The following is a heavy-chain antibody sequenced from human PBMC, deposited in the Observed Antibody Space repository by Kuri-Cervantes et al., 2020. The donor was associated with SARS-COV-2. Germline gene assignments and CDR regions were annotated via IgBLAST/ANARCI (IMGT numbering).Heavy chain of an antibody. CDR3: AKDLRRGYSYGYGNY. V-gene: IGHV3-53*01. J-gene: IGHJ4*02. Sequence: GESLKISCAASGFIVSSNYMSWVRQAPGKGLEWVSIIHSDGSIYFADAVKGRFTISRDNSKNTLYLQMNSLRAEDTAVYYCAKDLRRGYSYGYGNYWGQGTLVTVSS. D-gene: IGHD5-18*01. CDR2: IHSDGSI. CDR1: GFIVSSNY.